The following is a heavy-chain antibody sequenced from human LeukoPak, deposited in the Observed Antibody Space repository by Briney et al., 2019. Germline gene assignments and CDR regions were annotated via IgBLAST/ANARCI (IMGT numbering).Heavy chain of an antibody. CDR2: IYHSGST. CDR1: GGSFSGYY. Sequence: PSETLSLTCAVYGGSFSGYYWSWIRQPPGKGLEWSGSIYHSGSTYYNPSLKSRVTISVDTSKNQFSLKLSSVTAADTAVYYCAREAFSSGYYDDYWGQGTLVTVSS. V-gene: IGHV4-34*01. CDR3: AREAFSSGYYDDY. D-gene: IGHD3-22*01. J-gene: IGHJ4*02.